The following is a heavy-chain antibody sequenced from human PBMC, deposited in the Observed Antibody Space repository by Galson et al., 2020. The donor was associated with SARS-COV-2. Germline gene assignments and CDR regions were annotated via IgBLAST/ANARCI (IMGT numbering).Heavy chain of an antibody. CDR2: IYESGST. V-gene: IGHV4-4*09. CDR3: ARFWGGFDI. CDR1: GGTIRPYY. Sequence: SETLSLTCTVSGGTIRPYYWSWIRQHPGKGLEWMGYIYESGSTNYNPSLKSRLTISIDRSKNQCSLKLKSMTAADTAVYYCARFWGGFDIWGQGTMVSVSS. D-gene: IGHD3-16*01. J-gene: IGHJ3*02.